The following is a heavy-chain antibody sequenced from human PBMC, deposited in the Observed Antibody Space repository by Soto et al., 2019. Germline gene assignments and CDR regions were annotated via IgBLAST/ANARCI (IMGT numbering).Heavy chain of an antibody. Sequence: QVQLVQSGAAVKKPGASVKVSCKVSGYTLNEVAMHWVRQAPGKGLEWLGGVDPDEAETIYAQHFQGRVTMTEDTSTDTVYMELSSLRSEDTALYFCTTYHGDYNFDHWGQGTLVTVSS. CDR2: VDPDEAET. J-gene: IGHJ5*02. V-gene: IGHV1-24*01. CDR3: TTYHGDYNFDH. D-gene: IGHD4-17*01. CDR1: GYTLNEVA.